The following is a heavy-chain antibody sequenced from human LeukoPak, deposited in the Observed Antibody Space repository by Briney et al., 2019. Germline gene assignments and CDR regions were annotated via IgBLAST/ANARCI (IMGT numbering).Heavy chain of an antibody. J-gene: IGHJ4*02. D-gene: IGHD3-3*01. V-gene: IGHV1-2*02. CDR1: GYTFTGYY. CDR2: INANSGGT. CDR3: ARSHDFWSGYHIDY. Sequence: ASVTVSCMASGYTFTGYYMHWVRPAPGQGLEWMGWINANSGGTNYAQKFQGRVTMTMDTSISTAYMVLSRLRSDDTAVYYCARSHDFWSGYHIDYWGQGTLVTVSS.